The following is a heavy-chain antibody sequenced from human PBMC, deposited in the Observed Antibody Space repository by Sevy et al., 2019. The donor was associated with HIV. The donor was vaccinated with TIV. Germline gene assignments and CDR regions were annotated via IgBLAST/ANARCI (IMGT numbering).Heavy chain of an antibody. Sequence: ASVKVSCKVSGRTLTQVSIHWVRQAPGKGPEWMGTFDPEDDEKIYAQKFQGRVTMTEDTSTDTAYMELSRLRSEDTAVYYCATTKDYYESSGYPFHYWGQGTLVTVSS. CDR3: ATTKDYYESSGYPFHY. CDR1: GRTLTQVS. V-gene: IGHV1-24*01. J-gene: IGHJ4*02. D-gene: IGHD5-12*01. CDR2: FDPEDDEK.